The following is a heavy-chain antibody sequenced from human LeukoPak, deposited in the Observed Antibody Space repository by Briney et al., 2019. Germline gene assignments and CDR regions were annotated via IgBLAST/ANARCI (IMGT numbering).Heavy chain of an antibody. CDR1: GGSISSGSYY. D-gene: IGHD4-17*01. J-gene: IGHJ4*02. Sequence: PSETLSLTCTVSGGSISSGSYYWSWIRQPAGKGLEWIGRIYTSGSTNYNPSLKSRVTISVDTSKNQFSLKLSSVTAADTAVYYCARVSTSYYGVDYWGQGTLVTVSS. V-gene: IGHV4-61*02. CDR2: IYTSGST. CDR3: ARVSTSYYGVDY.